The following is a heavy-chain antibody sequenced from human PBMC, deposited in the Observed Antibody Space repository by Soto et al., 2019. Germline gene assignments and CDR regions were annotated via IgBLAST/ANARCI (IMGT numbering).Heavy chain of an antibody. Sequence: GGSLRLSCAASGFTFSTYSINWVRQAPGKGLEWISYISDNSSVIYYADAVKGRFTISRDNAKNSLYLQMNSLRAEDTAVYFCAKGGRTWYGFDSWGQGILVTVSS. CDR3: AKGGRTWYGFDS. J-gene: IGHJ4*02. D-gene: IGHD6-13*01. CDR2: ISDNSSVI. CDR1: GFTFSTYS. V-gene: IGHV3-48*01.